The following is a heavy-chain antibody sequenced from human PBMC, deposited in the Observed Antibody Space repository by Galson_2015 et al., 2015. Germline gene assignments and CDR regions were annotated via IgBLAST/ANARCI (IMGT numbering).Heavy chain of an antibody. D-gene: IGHD3-3*02. J-gene: IGHJ2*01. CDR3: ARGHLYFEL. CDR2: INSDGSST. Sequence: SLRLSCAASGFPFSNYWMHWVRQAPGKGLVWVSHINSDGSSTTYADSVKGRFTISRDNAKNSLYLQMNSLTAEDTAVYYCARGHLYFELWGRGTLVSVSS. CDR1: GFPFSNYW. V-gene: IGHV3-74*03.